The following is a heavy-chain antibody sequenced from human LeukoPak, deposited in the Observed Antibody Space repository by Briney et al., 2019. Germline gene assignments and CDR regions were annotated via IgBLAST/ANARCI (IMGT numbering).Heavy chain of an antibody. CDR2: IYYSGST. J-gene: IGHJ5*02. CDR1: GGSISSYY. D-gene: IGHD1-26*01. V-gene: IGHV4-59*08. Sequence: SETLSLTCTVSGGSISSYYWSWIRQPPGKGLEWIGYIYYSGSTNYNPSLKSRVTISVDTSKNQFSLKLSSVTAADTAVYYCARHVSGSYRDSWFDLWGQGTLVTVSS. CDR3: ARHVSGSYRDSWFDL.